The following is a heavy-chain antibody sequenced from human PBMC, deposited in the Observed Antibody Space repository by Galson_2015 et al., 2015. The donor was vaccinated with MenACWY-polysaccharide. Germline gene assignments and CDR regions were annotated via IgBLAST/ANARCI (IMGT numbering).Heavy chain of an antibody. CDR2: TNADGSAT. Sequence: SLRLSCAASGFSFSTYWIHWVRHAPGKGLVWVSRTNADGSATDYADSVRGRVTISRDNAKNTLYLELNSLRAEDTAVYYCTKAGAKYCRGSSRIFNWFDPWGQGTLVTVSS. CDR1: GFSFSTYW. J-gene: IGHJ5*02. CDR3: TKAGAKYCRGSSRIFNWFDP. V-gene: IGHV3-74*01. D-gene: IGHD2-8*02.